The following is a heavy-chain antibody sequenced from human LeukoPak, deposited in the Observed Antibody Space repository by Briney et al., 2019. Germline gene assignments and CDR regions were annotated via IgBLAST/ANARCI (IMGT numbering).Heavy chain of an antibody. CDR1: GYTFTAYY. Sequence: GASVKVSCKASGYTFTAYYLHWVRQVPGRGLEWMGWINPNSGGTNYARKFQGRVTMTRDTSISAAYMELSRLRSDDSAVYYCARDGRYLSGGTPPDYWGQGALVTVSS. V-gene: IGHV1-2*02. CDR3: ARDGRYLSGGTPPDY. D-gene: IGHD2-15*01. CDR2: INPNSGGT. J-gene: IGHJ4*02.